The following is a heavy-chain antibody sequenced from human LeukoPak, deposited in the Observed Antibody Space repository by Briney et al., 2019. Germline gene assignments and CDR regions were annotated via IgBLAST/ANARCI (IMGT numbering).Heavy chain of an antibody. CDR3: ARGFRAFGDEKMMYAKREYANWFDP. Sequence: SETLSLTCAVYGGSLSAYYWTWIRQPPGKGLEWIGEINHGGSTNYNPSLKSRVTISIDTSKNPFSLKLSSLTAADTAVYYCARGFRAFGDEKMMYAKREYANWFDPWGQGTLVTVSS. CDR1: GGSLSAYY. V-gene: IGHV4-34*01. CDR2: INHGGST. D-gene: IGHD2-8*01. J-gene: IGHJ5*02.